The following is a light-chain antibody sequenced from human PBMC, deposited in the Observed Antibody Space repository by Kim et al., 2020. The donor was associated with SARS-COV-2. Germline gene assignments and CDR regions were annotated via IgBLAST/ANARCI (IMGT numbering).Light chain of an antibody. V-gene: IGKV3D-20*01. Sequence: SVGERATPSCGASHRVTSNYLAWYQQKPGLAPRLLIYDASSRATGIPDRFSGSGSGRDFTLTISRLEPEDFAVYYCQQYGSSVWTFGQGTKVDIK. CDR2: DAS. CDR1: HRVTSNY. CDR3: QQYGSSVWT. J-gene: IGKJ1*01.